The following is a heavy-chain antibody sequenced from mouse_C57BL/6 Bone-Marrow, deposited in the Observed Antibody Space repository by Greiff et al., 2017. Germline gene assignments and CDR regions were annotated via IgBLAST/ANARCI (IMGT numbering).Heavy chain of an antibody. CDR3: ARRDDYDWYFDV. J-gene: IGHJ1*03. V-gene: IGHV2-2*01. CDR1: GFSLTSYG. Sequence: VMLVESGPGLVQPSQSLSITCTVSGFSLTSYGVHWVRQSPGKGLEWLGVIWSGGSTDYNAAFISRLSISKDNSKSQVFFKMNSLQADDTAIYYCARRDDYDWYFDVWGTGTTVTVSS. D-gene: IGHD2-4*01. CDR2: IWSGGST.